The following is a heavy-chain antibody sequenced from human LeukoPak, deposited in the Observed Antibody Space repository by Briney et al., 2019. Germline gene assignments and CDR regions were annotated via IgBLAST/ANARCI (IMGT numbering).Heavy chain of an antibody. D-gene: IGHD3-10*01. CDR3: ARHALSGSGNYLDY. V-gene: IGHV5-51*01. Sequence: GESLQISCKTSGSTFTSNWIGWGRQLPGKGLEWLGTIYPADSDTTYSPSFQGQVTISADKSISTAYLQWSSLKASDTAMYYCARHALSGSGNYLDYWGQGTLVTVSS. CDR1: GSTFTSNW. J-gene: IGHJ4*02. CDR2: IYPADSDT.